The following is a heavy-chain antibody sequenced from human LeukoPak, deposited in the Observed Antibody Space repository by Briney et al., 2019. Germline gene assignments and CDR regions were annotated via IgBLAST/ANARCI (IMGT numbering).Heavy chain of an antibody. CDR2: ISGSGSTI. V-gene: IGHV3-48*03. CDR1: GFTFSSYE. CDR3: AELGITMIGGV. Sequence: PGGSLRLSCAASGFTFSSYEMNWVRQAPGKGPEWISYISGSGSTIYYADSVKGRFTISRDNARSSLYLQLNSLRAEDTAVYYCAELGITMIGGVWGKGTTVTISS. D-gene: IGHD3-10*02. J-gene: IGHJ6*04.